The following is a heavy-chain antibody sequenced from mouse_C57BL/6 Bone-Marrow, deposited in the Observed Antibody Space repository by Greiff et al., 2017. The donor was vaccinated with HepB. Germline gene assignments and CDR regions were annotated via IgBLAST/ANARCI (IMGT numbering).Heavy chain of an antibody. D-gene: IGHD2-2*01. Sequence: EVMLVESGGDLVKPGGSLKLSCAASGFTFSSYGMSWVRQTPDKRLEWVATISSGGSYTYYPDSVKGRFTISRDNAKNTLYLQMSSLKSEDTAMYYCASGLRRGGSYYFYDWGQGTTLTVSS. V-gene: IGHV5-6*01. CDR2: ISSGGSYT. CDR1: GFTFSSYG. J-gene: IGHJ2*01. CDR3: ASGLRRGGSYYFYD.